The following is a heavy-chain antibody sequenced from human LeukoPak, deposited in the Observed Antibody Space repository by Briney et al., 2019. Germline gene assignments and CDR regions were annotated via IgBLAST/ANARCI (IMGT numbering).Heavy chain of an antibody. D-gene: IGHD3-22*01. V-gene: IGHV1-69*05. CDR2: IIPIFGTA. Sequence: GASVKVSCKASGYTFTSYGISWVRQAPGQGLEWMGGIIPIFGTANYAQKFQGRVTITTDESTSTAYMELSSLRSEDTAVYYCAMGLYYYDSSGYYYVGFDYWGQGTLVTVSS. CDR3: AMGLYYYDSSGYYYVGFDY. J-gene: IGHJ4*02. CDR1: GYTFTSYG.